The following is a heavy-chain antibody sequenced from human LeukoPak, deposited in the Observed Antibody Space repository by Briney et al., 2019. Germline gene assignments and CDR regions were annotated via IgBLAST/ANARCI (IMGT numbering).Heavy chain of an antibody. CDR1: GFTFSSYS. V-gene: IGHV3-21*01. CDR3: ARVSIVATIKGWFDP. J-gene: IGHJ5*02. Sequence: GGPLRLSCAASGFTFSSYSMNWVRQAPGKGLEWVSSISSSSSYIYYADSVKGRFTISRDNAKNSLYLQMNSLRAEDTAVYYCARVSIVATIKGWFDPWGQGTLVTVSS. D-gene: IGHD5-12*01. CDR2: ISSSSSYI.